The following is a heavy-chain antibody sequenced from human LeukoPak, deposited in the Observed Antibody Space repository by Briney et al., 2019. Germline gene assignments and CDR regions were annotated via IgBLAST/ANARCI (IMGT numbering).Heavy chain of an antibody. CDR2: INPGGGST. V-gene: IGHV1-46*01. D-gene: IGHD5-24*01. Sequence: ASVKVSCKASGYTFTSYYMHWVRQAPGQGLEWMGIINPGGGSTSYAQKFQGRVTMTRDTSTSTVYMELSSLRSEDTAVYYCASYRDGYNYDYWGQGTLVTVSS. J-gene: IGHJ4*02. CDR3: ASYRDGYNYDY. CDR1: GYTFTSYY.